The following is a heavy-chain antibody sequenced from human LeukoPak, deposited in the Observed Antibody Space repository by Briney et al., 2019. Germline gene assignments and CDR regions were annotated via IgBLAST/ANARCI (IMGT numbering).Heavy chain of an antibody. CDR2: ISAYNGNT. Sequence: ASVKVSCKASGYTFTSYGISWVRQAPGQGLEWMGWISAYNGNTNYAQKLQGRVTITTDTSTSTAYMELRSLTSDDTAVYYCAREDGDYVYFDYWGQGTLVTVSS. V-gene: IGHV1-18*01. D-gene: IGHD4-17*01. CDR1: GYTFTSYG. J-gene: IGHJ4*02. CDR3: AREDGDYVYFDY.